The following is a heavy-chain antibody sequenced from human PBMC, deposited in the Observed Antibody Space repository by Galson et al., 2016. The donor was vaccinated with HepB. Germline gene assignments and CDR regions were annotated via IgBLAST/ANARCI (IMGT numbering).Heavy chain of an antibody. Sequence: SLRLSCAASGFTFSGYAMSWVRQAPGKGLECVSSISGNGGTTYYADSVKGRFTISRDNSKNTLYLQMNSLRADDTAVYYCAKRRGAAMIAAKVGDDFWGQGTLVIVSS. V-gene: IGHV3-23*01. D-gene: IGHD1-26*01. J-gene: IGHJ4*02. CDR2: ISGNGGTT. CDR1: GFTFSGYA. CDR3: AKRRGAAMIAAKVGDDF.